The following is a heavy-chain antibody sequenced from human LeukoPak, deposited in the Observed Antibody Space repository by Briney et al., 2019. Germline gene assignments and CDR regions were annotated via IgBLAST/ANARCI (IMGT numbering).Heavy chain of an antibody. Sequence: SVKVSCKASGGTFSSYAISWVRQAPGQGLEWMGGIIPIFGTANYAQKSQGRVTITADESTSTAYMELSSLRSEDTAVYYCARVGGYSSSWYGGYYYGMDVWGQGTTVTVSS. CDR3: ARVGGYSSSWYGGYYYGMDV. V-gene: IGHV1-69*01. J-gene: IGHJ6*02. CDR2: IIPIFGTA. D-gene: IGHD6-13*01. CDR1: GGTFSSYA.